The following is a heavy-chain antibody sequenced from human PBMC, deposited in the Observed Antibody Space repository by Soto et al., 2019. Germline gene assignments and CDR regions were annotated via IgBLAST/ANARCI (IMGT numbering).Heavy chain of an antibody. D-gene: IGHD1-26*01. V-gene: IGHV1-69*13. CDR1: GGTFSSYA. J-gene: IGHJ4*02. Sequence: ASVKVSCKASGGTFSSYAISWVRQAPGQGLEWMGGIIPIFGTANYAQKFQGRVTITADESTSTAYMELSSLRSEDTAVYYCARWRVGDKSFYFDYWGQGTLVTVSS. CDR3: ARWRVGDKSFYFDY. CDR2: IIPIFGTA.